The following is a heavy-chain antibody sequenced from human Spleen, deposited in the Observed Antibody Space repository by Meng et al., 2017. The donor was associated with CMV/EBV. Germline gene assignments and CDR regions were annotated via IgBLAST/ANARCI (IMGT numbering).Heavy chain of an antibody. Sequence: GGSFSGDYWSWIRQPPGKGLEWIGEINHSGSTNYNPSLKSRVTVSVDTSKNQFSLKLRSVTAADTAVYYCARVGITIFGVVRHYFDPWGQGTLVTVSS. CDR1: GGSFSGDY. J-gene: IGHJ5*02. V-gene: IGHV4-34*01. D-gene: IGHD3-3*01. CDR2: INHSGST. CDR3: ARVGITIFGVVRHYFDP.